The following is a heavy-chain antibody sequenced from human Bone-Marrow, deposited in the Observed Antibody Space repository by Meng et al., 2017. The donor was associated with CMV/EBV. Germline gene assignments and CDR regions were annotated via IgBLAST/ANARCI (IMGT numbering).Heavy chain of an antibody. D-gene: IGHD6-13*01. CDR2: ISYDGSNK. J-gene: IGHJ6*02. CDR3: ARDRRAAAAFVNYYGMDV. CDR1: GFTFSSYG. Sequence: GGSLRLSCAASGFTFSSYGMHWVRQAPGKGLEWVAVISYDGSNKYYADSVKGRFTISRDNSKNTLYLQMNSLRAEDTAVYYCARDRRAAAAFVNYYGMDVWGQGTTVTVSS. V-gene: IGHV3-30*19.